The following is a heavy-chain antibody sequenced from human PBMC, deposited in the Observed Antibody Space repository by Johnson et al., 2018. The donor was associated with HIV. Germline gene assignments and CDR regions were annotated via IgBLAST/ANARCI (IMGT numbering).Heavy chain of an antibody. CDR3: ARRMVVGYHALDF. D-gene: IGHD2-21*01. CDR2: ISTSGGNL. J-gene: IGHJ3*01. Sequence: QEKLVESGGGLVKAGGSLRLSCAASGFIFNDYYMSWIRQAPGKGLELLSYISTSGGNLYYADSVKARFTIFRDNAKSSLYLQMNSLRVEDTAIYYCARRMVVGYHALDFWGQGTVVSVPS. CDR1: GFIFNDYY. V-gene: IGHV3-11*04.